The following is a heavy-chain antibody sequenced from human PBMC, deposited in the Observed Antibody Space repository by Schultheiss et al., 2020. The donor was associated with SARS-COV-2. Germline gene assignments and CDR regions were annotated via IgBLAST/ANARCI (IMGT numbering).Heavy chain of an antibody. CDR1: GFTVSSNY. D-gene: IGHD3-10*01. J-gene: IGHJ4*02. V-gene: IGHV3-33*03. CDR3: AKDPPMGYYDSGSYNDY. Sequence: GGSLRLSCAASGFTVSSNYMSWVRQAPGKGLEWVAVIWYDGSNKYYADSVKGRFTISRDNAKNSLYLQMNSLRAEDTAVYYCAKDPPMGYYDSGSYNDYWGQGTLVTVSS. CDR2: IWYDGSNK.